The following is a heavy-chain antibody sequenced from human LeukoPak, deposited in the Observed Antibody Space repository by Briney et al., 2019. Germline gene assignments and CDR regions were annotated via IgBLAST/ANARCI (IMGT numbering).Heavy chain of an antibody. V-gene: IGHV3-7*03. J-gene: IGHJ6*02. CDR2: INHNGNVN. CDR3: ARGGGLDV. CDR1: GFTFSSYW. Sequence: GGSLRLSCAASGFTFSSYWMNWARQAPGKGLEWVASINHNGNVNYYVDSVKGRLTISRDNAKNSLYLQMSNLRAEDTAVYFCARGGGLDVWGQGATVTVSS. D-gene: IGHD3-16*01.